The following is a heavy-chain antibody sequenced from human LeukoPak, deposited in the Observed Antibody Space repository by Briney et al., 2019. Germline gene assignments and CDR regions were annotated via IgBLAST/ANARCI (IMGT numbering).Heavy chain of an antibody. J-gene: IGHJ4*02. CDR2: IIPILGIA. D-gene: IGHD5-18*01. CDR1: GDTFSSYT. Sequence: SVKVSCKASGDTFSSYTISWVRQAPGQGLEWMGRIIPILGIANYAQKFQGRVTITADKSTSTAYMELSSLRSEDTAVYYCARVSGYSYQPFDYWGQGTLVTVSS. CDR3: ARVSGYSYQPFDY. V-gene: IGHV1-69*02.